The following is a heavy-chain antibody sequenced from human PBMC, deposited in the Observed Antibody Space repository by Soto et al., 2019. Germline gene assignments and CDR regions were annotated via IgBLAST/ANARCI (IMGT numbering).Heavy chain of an antibody. CDR2: IKQDGSEK. CDR1: GFTFSSYW. J-gene: IGHJ4*02. V-gene: IGHV3-7*01. D-gene: IGHD5-12*01. Sequence: GGSLRLSCAASGFTFSSYWMSWVRQAPGKGLEWVANIKQDGSEKYYVDSVKGRFTISRDNAKNSLYLQMNSLRAEDTAVYYCAGDIVATIKSQYYFDYWGQGTLVTVS. CDR3: AGDIVATIKSQYYFDY.